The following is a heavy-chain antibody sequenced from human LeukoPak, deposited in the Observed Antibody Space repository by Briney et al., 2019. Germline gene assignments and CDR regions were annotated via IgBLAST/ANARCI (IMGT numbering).Heavy chain of an antibody. CDR2: IYYSGST. V-gene: IGHV4-59*12. J-gene: IGHJ4*02. D-gene: IGHD3-9*01. CDR1: GGSISTYS. Sequence: KPSETLSLTCTVSGGSISTYSWTWIRQPPGKGLEWIGNIYYSGSTNYNPSLKSRVTISIDTSKNQFSLKLSSVTAADTAVYYCAKASKYYHILTGYWSRGDFDHWGQGTLVTVSS. CDR3: AKASKYYHILTGYWSRGDFDH.